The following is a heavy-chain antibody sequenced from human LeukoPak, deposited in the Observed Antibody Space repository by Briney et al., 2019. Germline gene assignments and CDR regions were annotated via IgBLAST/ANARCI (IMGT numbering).Heavy chain of an antibody. Sequence: GGSLRLSCAASGFAFTTCAINWVRQAPGKGLEWVSAISGSGGSTYYADSVKGRFTISRDDSKNTLYLQMNSLRAEDTAVYYCAKGQYCSGGSCYIFDYWGQGTLVTVSS. D-gene: IGHD2-15*01. J-gene: IGHJ4*02. CDR2: ISGSGGST. V-gene: IGHV3-23*01. CDR3: AKGQYCSGGSCYIFDY. CDR1: GFAFTTCA.